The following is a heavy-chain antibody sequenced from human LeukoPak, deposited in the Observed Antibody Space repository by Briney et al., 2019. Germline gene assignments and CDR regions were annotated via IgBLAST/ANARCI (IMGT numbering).Heavy chain of an antibody. CDR3: VRDRGALQYFDY. J-gene: IGHJ4*02. CDR1: GFTFRNHG. Sequence: GGSLRLSCAASGFTFRNHGMHWIRQAPGKGLEWVAIIWYDGSNKYYADSLNGRFTISRDNSKNTLYLQMNSLRDDDTAVYYCVRDRGALQYFDYWGQGTLVTVS. V-gene: IGHV3-33*01. CDR2: IWYDGSNK. D-gene: IGHD5-24*01.